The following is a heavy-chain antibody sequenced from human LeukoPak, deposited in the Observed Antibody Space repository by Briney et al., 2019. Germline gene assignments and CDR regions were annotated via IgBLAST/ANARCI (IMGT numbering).Heavy chain of an antibody. CDR2: IYYSGST. V-gene: IGHV4-59*01. CDR1: GGSISSYY. CDR3: ARDKDYFDSGGAFDI. D-gene: IGHD3-22*01. Sequence: SETLSLTCTVSGGSISSYYWSWIRQPPGKGLEWIGYIYYSGSTTYNPSLKSGVTMSVDTSKNQFSLKLSSVTAADTAVYYCARDKDYFDSGGAFDIWGQGTMVTVSS. J-gene: IGHJ3*02.